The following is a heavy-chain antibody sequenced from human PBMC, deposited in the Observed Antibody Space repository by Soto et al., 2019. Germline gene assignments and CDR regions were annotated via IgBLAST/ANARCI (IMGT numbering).Heavy chain of an antibody. CDR1: GYTFTSYG. D-gene: IGHD3-16*02. V-gene: IGHV1-18*04. Sequence: ASVKVSCKASGYTFTSYGISWVRQAPGQGLEWMGWISAYNGNTNYAQKLQGRVTMTTDTSTSTAYMELRSLRSDDTAVYYCARVADYVWGSYRSYDMDVWGQGTTVTVSS. CDR2: ISAYNGNT. J-gene: IGHJ6*02. CDR3: ARVADYVWGSYRSYDMDV.